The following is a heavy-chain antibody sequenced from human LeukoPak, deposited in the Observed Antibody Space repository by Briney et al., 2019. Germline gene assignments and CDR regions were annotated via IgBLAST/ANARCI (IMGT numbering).Heavy chain of an antibody. CDR3: ARHQNSGGRPMDAFDI. D-gene: IGHD6-19*01. J-gene: IGHJ3*02. CDR2: ISYDGSNK. CDR1: GFTFSSYA. V-gene: IGHV3-30*04. Sequence: GRSLRLSCAASGFTFSSYAMHWVRQAPGKGLEWVAVISYDGSNKYYADSVKGRFTISRDNSKNTLYLQMNSLRAEDTAVYYCARHQNSGGRPMDAFDIWGQGTMVTVSS.